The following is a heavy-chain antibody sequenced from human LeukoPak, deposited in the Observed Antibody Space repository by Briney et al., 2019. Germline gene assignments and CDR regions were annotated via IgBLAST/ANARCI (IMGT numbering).Heavy chain of an antibody. V-gene: IGHV4-34*01. Sequence: SETLSLTCAVYGGSFSGYYWSWIRKPPGKGLEWVGEINHSGRTKYNPSLKSRVTISVDTSKNQFSLKLSSVTAADTAVYYCAGLAVAGNFDYWGQGTLVTVSS. D-gene: IGHD6-19*01. CDR1: GGSFSGYY. J-gene: IGHJ4*02. CDR2: INHSGRT. CDR3: AGLAVAGNFDY.